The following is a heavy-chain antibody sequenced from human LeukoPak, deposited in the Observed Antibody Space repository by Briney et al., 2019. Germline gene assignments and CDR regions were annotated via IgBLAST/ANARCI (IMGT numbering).Heavy chain of an antibody. D-gene: IGHD3-22*01. CDR1: GYTFTGYY. V-gene: IGHV1-2*02. Sequence: GASVKVSCKASGYTFTGYYMHWVRQAPGQGLEWMGWINPNSGGTNYAQKFQGRVTMTRDTSISTAYMELSRLRSDDTAVYYCARDRGYYDSSGYYVIWGQGTLVTVSS. CDR2: INPNSGGT. CDR3: ARDRGYYDSSGYYVI. J-gene: IGHJ4*02.